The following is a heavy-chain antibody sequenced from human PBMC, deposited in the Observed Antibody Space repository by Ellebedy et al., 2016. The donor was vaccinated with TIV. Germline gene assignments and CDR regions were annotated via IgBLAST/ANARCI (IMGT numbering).Heavy chain of an antibody. J-gene: IGHJ6*03. CDR1: GYTFTSYG. CDR3: AREGAYDFWSGYQYYMDV. V-gene: IGHV1-18*01. D-gene: IGHD3-3*01. Sequence: ASVKVSXXASGYTFTSYGISRVRQAPGQGLEWMGWISAYNGNTNYAQKLQGRVTMTTDTSTSTAYMELRSLRSDDTAVYYCAREGAYDFWSGYQYYMDVWGKGTTVTVSS. CDR2: ISAYNGNT.